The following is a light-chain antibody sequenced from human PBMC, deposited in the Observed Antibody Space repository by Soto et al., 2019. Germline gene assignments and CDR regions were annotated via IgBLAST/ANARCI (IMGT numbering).Light chain of an antibody. V-gene: IGLV2-23*01. CDR2: EDT. CDR3: CSYADTFGV. J-gene: IGLJ3*02. Sequence: QSALTQPASVSGSPGQSITISCIGTSSDVGGYKLVSWYQQYPGKAPKLIIYEDTKRPSGVSNRFSGSKSGNTASLTISGLQAEDEADYHCCSYADTFGVFGGGTKLTVL. CDR1: SSDVGGYKL.